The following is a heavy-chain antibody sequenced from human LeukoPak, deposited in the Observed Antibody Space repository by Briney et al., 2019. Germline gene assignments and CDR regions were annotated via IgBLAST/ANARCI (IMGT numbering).Heavy chain of an antibody. J-gene: IGHJ4*02. CDR3: AKDIFVQQVYPGGYNSFDY. CDR1: GFTFDDYA. Sequence: PGGSLRLSCAASGFTFDDYAMHWVRQAPGKGLEWVSGISWNSGSIGYADSVKGRFTISRDNAKNSLYLQMNSLRAEDTALYYCAKDIFVQQVYPGGYNSFDYWGQGTLVTVSS. V-gene: IGHV3-9*01. CDR2: ISWNSGSI. D-gene: IGHD5-24*01.